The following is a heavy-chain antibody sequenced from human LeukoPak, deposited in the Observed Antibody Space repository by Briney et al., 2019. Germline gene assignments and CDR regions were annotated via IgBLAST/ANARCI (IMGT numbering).Heavy chain of an antibody. CDR3: AREEGGYSGSYYEEPRYYFDY. D-gene: IGHD1-26*01. CDR2: ISGSSSTI. Sequence: GGSLRLSCAASGFTFSSYSMNWDRQAPGKGLEWVSYISGSSSTISYADSVRGRFTISRDNSKNTLYLQMNSLRAEDTAVYYCAREEGGYSGSYYEEPRYYFDYWGQGTLVTVSS. CDR1: GFTFSSYS. J-gene: IGHJ4*02. V-gene: IGHV3-48*01.